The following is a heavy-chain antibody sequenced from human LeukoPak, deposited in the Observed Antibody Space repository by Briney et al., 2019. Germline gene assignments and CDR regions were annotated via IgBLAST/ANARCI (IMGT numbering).Heavy chain of an antibody. Sequence: SETLSLTCTVSGGSISSGSYYWSWIRQPAGKGLEWIGRIYTSGSTNYNPSLKSRVTISVDTSENQFSLKLSSVTAADTAVYYCARSSNSGSYLFDYWGQGTLVTVSS. V-gene: IGHV4-61*02. CDR3: ARSSNSGSYLFDY. CDR1: GGSISSGSYY. J-gene: IGHJ4*02. D-gene: IGHD1-26*01. CDR2: IYTSGST.